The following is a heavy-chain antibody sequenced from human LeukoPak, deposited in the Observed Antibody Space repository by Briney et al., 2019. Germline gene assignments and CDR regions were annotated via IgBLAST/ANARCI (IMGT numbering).Heavy chain of an antibody. CDR1: GGTFSSYA. CDR2: IIPIFGTA. Sequence: ASVTVSCKASGGTFSSYAISWVRQAPGQGLEWMGGIIPIFGTANYAQKFQGRVTITTDESTSTAYMELSSLRSEDTAVYYCARDREWPEDAFDIWGQGTMVTVSS. J-gene: IGHJ3*02. D-gene: IGHD2-8*01. V-gene: IGHV1-69*05. CDR3: ARDREWPEDAFDI.